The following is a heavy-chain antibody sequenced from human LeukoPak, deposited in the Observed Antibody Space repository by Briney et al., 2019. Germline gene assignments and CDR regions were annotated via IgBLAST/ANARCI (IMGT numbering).Heavy chain of an antibody. CDR1: GGSISSSH. CDR3: ARAPNWFDL. J-gene: IGHJ5*02. V-gene: IGHV4-4*07. CDR2: VNNSGRI. Sequence: SETLSLTCAVSGGSISSSHWSWIRQSAGKRLEWIGRVNNSGRITSNPSLASRVTLSLDTSKNQLSLILTSVTAADTAVYYCARAPNWFDLWGQGTLVTVSS.